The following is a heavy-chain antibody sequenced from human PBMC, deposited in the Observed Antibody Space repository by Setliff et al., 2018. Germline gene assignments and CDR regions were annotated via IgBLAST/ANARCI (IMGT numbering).Heavy chain of an antibody. CDR3: ARGPLDFVVTPAAAKFDY. Sequence: GASAKVSCKSSGYTFTSYGINWVRQAPGQGLEWMGWINAYAQKFQGRVTMTIDTLTSTAYMELRSLRSDDTAVYYCARGPLDFVVTPAAAKFDYWGQGTLVTVSS. CDR2: INA. CDR1: GYTFTSYG. D-gene: IGHD2-2*01. J-gene: IGHJ4*02. V-gene: IGHV1-18*01.